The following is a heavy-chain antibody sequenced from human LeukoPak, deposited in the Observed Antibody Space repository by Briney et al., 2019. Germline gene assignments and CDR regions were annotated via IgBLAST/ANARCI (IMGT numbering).Heavy chain of an antibody. D-gene: IGHD1-26*01. CDR2: FSSSGGII. J-gene: IGHJ4*02. CDR1: GFTFSTYE. Sequence: GGSLRLSCAASGFTFSTYEMNWVRQAPGKGLEWVSYFSSSGGIIYYADSVKGRSTISRDNANNSLYLQMNSLRAEDTAVYYCARIAVGGSHCDYLGQGTLVTVSS. CDR3: ARIAVGGSHCDY. V-gene: IGHV3-48*03.